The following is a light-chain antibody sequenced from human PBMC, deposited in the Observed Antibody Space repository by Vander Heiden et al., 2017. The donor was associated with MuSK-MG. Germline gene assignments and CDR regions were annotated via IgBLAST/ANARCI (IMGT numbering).Light chain of an antibody. J-gene: IGLJ2*01. CDR1: SSTIGSNE. CDR3: VAWDDSLNGRV. Sequence: QSVMPQPPSASGTPGQRVTISCSGTSSTIGSNEVYWYQQLPGTSPRLLILNTIKRPSGVPDRFSGSKSGTSASLAISGLRSEDEADYYCVAWDDSLNGRVFGGGTKLTVL. V-gene: IGLV1-47*02. CDR2: NTI.